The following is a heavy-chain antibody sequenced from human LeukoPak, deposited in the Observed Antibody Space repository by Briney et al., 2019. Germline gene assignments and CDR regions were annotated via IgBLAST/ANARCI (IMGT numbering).Heavy chain of an antibody. CDR3: VRDRGGSGWYYFDY. Sequence: GVSLRLSCAASGFTFSIYAMHWVRQAPGKGLEHVSGISYNGSQTYYGNSVKDRFTISRDNAKNTLYLQMASLRADDMAVYYCVRDRGGSGWYYFDYWGQGTLVTVSS. D-gene: IGHD6-19*01. CDR1: GFTFSIYA. J-gene: IGHJ4*02. CDR2: ISYNGSQT. V-gene: IGHV3-64*01.